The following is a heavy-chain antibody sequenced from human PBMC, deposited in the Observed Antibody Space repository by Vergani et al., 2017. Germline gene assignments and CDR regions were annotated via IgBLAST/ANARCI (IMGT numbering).Heavy chain of an antibody. V-gene: IGHV3-15*07. CDR2: IKSKTDGGTT. Sequence: EVQLVEPGGGWVKPGGSLSLSCAPLGFTFSNAWRNWVRRAQGKGLEWGGRIKSKTDGGTTDYAAPVKGRCTISRDDSKNTLYLQMNSLKTEDTAVYYCSTDNLSSGWYSGRVAFDIWGQGTMVTVSS. CDR1: GFTFSNAW. J-gene: IGHJ3*02. CDR3: STDNLSSGWYSGRVAFDI. D-gene: IGHD6-19*01.